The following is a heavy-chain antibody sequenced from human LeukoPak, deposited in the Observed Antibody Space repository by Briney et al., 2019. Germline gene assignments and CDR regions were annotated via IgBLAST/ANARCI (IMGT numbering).Heavy chain of an antibody. D-gene: IGHD5-24*01. CDR2: ISSGSSTI. CDR1: GFTFSSYS. V-gene: IGHV3-48*02. CDR3: ARVLGDGYNFIYYFDY. Sequence: GGSLRLSCAASGFTFSSYSMNWVRQAPGKGLEWVSYISSGSSTIYYADSVKGRFTISRDNAKNSLYLQMNSLRDEDTAVYYCARVLGDGYNFIYYFDYWGQGTLVTVSS. J-gene: IGHJ4*02.